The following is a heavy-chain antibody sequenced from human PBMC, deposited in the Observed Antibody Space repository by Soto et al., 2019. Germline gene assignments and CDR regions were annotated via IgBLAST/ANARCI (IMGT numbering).Heavy chain of an antibody. CDR2: IYYSGST. J-gene: IGHJ5*02. V-gene: IGHV4-31*03. Sequence: QVQLQESGPGLVKPSQTLSLTCTVSGGSISSGGYYWSWIRQHPGKGLEWIGYIYYSGSTYYNPSLKTRVTISVDTSKNQFSLKLSSVTAADTAVYYCARVWVGVDYREWWFDPWGQGTLVTVSS. CDR1: GGSISSGGYY. D-gene: IGHD3-16*01. CDR3: ARVWVGVDYREWWFDP.